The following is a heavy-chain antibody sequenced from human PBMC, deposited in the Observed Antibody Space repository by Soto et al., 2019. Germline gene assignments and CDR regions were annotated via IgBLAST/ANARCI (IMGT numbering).Heavy chain of an antibody. Sequence: QVQLVESGGGVVQPGRSLRLSCAASGFTFSSYGMHWFRQAPGKGLEWVAVRWYDGSHKYYADSVKGRFTISRDNSTNNLYLQMNSLRAEDTAVYYCERDPATDYWGQGTLVTVSS. J-gene: IGHJ4*02. CDR2: RWYDGSHK. CDR1: GFTFSSYG. V-gene: IGHV3-33*01. CDR3: ERDPATDY.